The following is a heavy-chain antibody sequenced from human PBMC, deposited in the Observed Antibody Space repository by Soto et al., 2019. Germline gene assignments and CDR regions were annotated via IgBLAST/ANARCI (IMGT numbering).Heavy chain of an antibody. J-gene: IGHJ4*02. CDR3: ARDVPSIAARHTFDY. V-gene: IGHV3-48*01. Sequence: GGSLRLSCAASGFTFSSYSMNWVRQAPGKGLEWVSYISSSSSTIYYADSVKGRFTISRDNAKNSLYLQMNSLRAEDTAVYYCARDVPSIAARHTFDYWGQGTLVTVSS. CDR1: GFTFSSYS. CDR2: ISSSSSTI. D-gene: IGHD6-6*01.